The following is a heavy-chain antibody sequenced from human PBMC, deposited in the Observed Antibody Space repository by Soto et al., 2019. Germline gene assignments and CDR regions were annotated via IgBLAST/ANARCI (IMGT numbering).Heavy chain of an antibody. V-gene: IGHV3-15*01. CDR3: TSEGRD. CDR2: IRSETEGGTT. J-gene: IGHJ4*02. CDR1: AFTFSNSW. Sequence: EVQRVESGGGLVKRGQSLTLSCAASAFTFSNSWMSCVRQAPGMGQEGVGRIRSETEGGTTDYTAPVKGRFIISRDDSKNTVSLRMTSLKTEDTAVYYCTSEGRDWGQGTLVTVSS.